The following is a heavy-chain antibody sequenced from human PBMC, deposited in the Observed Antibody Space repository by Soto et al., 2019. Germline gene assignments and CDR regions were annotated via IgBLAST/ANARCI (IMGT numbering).Heavy chain of an antibody. V-gene: IGHV3-20*04. Sequence: EVQLVESGGGAVRPGGSLRLICAASGFTFDDYAMPRVRQVPGKGLEWVSGVNWTGDDAGSAASVKGRFTISRDNAKNSLYLQMTSLRAEDTALYFRARGGAAFDFWGQGVMVTVAS. CDR1: GFTFDDYA. J-gene: IGHJ4*02. CDR2: VNWTGDDA. CDR3: ARGGAAFDF. D-gene: IGHD6-25*01.